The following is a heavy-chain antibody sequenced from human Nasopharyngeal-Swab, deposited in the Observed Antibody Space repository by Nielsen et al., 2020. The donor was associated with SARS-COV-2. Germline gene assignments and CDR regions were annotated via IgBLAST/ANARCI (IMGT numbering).Heavy chain of an antibody. CDR3: ARDPSGDYYYDSSGRPRHYFDY. Sequence: WVRQAPGQGLEWMGRINPNSGGTNYAQKFQGRVTITADESTSTAYMELSSLRSEDTAVYYCARDPSGDYYYDSSGRPRHYFDYWGQGTLVTVSS. D-gene: IGHD3-22*01. J-gene: IGHJ4*02. CDR2: INPNSGGT. V-gene: IGHV1-69*01.